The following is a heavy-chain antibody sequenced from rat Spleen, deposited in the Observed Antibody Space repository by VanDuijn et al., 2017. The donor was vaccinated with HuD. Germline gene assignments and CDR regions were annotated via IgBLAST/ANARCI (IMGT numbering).Heavy chain of an antibody. CDR3: ARPEFGGAFAY. D-gene: IGHD4-3*01. V-gene: IGHV2-72*01. CDR1: GFSLTSNG. Sequence: QVQLKESGPGLMQPSETLSLTCTVSGFSLTSNGVGWVRQPLGKGLVWMGTIWAGGSTNYNSAVQSRLSISRDTSKSQVFLKMNSLQPEDTGTYYCARPEFGGAFAYWGQGTLVTVSS. CDR2: IWAGGST. J-gene: IGHJ3*01.